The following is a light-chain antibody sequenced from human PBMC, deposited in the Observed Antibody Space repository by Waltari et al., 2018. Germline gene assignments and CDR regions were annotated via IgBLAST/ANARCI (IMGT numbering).Light chain of an antibody. Sequence: DIQMTQSPSTLSASVGDRVTITCRASQSISSWLAWYQQKPGKAPKLLIYKASSLESGVPSRFSGSGSGTEFTLTISSLQPDDFATYYCQQYNSYPCTFGQGTKVEIQ. J-gene: IGKJ1*01. CDR1: QSISSW. V-gene: IGKV1-5*03. CDR2: KAS. CDR3: QQYNSYPCT.